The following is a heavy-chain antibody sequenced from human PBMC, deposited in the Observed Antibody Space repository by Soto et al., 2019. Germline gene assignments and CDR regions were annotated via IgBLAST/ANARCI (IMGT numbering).Heavy chain of an antibody. V-gene: IGHV3-23*01. CDR1: GFTFSSYA. CDR3: ARFGYTTEAH. J-gene: IGHJ4*02. Sequence: GGSLRLSCAASGFTFSSYAMTWVRQAPGKGLEWVSVISGSGGSTYFADSVKGRFTISRDNSKNTLYLQMNSLRAEDTAVYYCARFGYTTEAHWGQGTLVTVSS. CDR2: ISGSGGST. D-gene: IGHD5-12*01.